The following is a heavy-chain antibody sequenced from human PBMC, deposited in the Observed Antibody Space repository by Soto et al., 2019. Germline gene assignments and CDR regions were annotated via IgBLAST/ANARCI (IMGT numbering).Heavy chain of an antibody. CDR3: AKDRKGYYYYYGMDV. CDR2: ISYDGSNK. V-gene: IGHV3-30*18. J-gene: IGHJ6*02. Sequence: GGSLRLSCAASGFTFSSYGMHWVRQAPGKGLEWVAVISYDGSNKYYADSVKGRFTISRDNSKNTLYLQMNSLRAEDTAVYYCAKDRKGYYYYYGMDVWGQGTTVTVSS. CDR1: GFTFSSYG.